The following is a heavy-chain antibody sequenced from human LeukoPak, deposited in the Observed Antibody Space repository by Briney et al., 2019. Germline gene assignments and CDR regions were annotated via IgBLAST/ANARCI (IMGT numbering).Heavy chain of an antibody. J-gene: IGHJ5*02. D-gene: IGHD6-13*01. V-gene: IGHV3-21*01. CDR3: ARDIGPIAAAGTFWFDP. Sequence: PGGSLRLSCAASGFTFSSYSMNWVRQAPGKGLEWVSSISSSSSYIYYADSVKGRFTISRDNAKNSLYLQMNSLRAEDTAVYYCARDIGPIAAAGTFWFDPWGQGTLVTVSS. CDR1: GFTFSSYS. CDR2: ISSSSSYI.